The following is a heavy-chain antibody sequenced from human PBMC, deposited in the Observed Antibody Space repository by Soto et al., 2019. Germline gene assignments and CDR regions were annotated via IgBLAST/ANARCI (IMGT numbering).Heavy chain of an antibody. Sequence: SETLSLTCTVSGGSISGSRFHWGWIRQTPGKGLEWIGSIHSSGSTYYNPSLRSRVTISVDSSKTHYSLKLTSVTAADTAVYYCAAQDREYSYGLNWFDPWGQGTLVTVSS. J-gene: IGHJ5*02. D-gene: IGHD5-18*01. CDR2: IHSSGST. V-gene: IGHV4-39*02. CDR3: AAQDREYSYGLNWFDP. CDR1: GGSISGSRFH.